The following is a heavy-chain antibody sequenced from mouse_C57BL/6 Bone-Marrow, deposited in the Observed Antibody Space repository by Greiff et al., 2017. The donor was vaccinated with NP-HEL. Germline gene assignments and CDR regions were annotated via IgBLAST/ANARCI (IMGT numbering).Heavy chain of an antibody. V-gene: IGHV5-4*01. CDR1: GFTFSSYA. CDR2: ISDGGSYT. Sequence: EVQLQESGGGLVKPGGSLKLSCAASGFTFSSYAMSWVRQTPEKRLEWVATISDGGSYTYYPDNVKGRFTLSRDNAKNNLYLQMSHLKAEDTAMYYCAGYSPAWFAYWGQGTLVTVSA. D-gene: IGHD2-3*01. CDR3: AGYSPAWFAY. J-gene: IGHJ3*01.